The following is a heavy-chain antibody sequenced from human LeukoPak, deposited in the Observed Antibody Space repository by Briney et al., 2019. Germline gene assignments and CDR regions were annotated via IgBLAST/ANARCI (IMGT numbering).Heavy chain of an antibody. CDR1: GFTFSNYG. CDR2: TDTSGVIT. J-gene: IGHJ4*02. CDR3: AKGDTGVIRRYYLDS. V-gene: IGHV3-23*05. D-gene: IGHD5-18*01. Sequence: GGSLILSCAASGFTFSNYGMNWVRQAPGKGLEWVSVTDTSGVITYYTDSVKGRFTISRDNSKNTLNLQMDSLRVEDTAVYYCAKGDTGVIRRYYLDSWGQGTLVTVSS.